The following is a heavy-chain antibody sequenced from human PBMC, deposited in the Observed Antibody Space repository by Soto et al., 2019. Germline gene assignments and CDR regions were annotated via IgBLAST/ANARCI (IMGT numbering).Heavy chain of an antibody. J-gene: IGHJ4*02. CDR3: AREGGYCSSTSRYTHFDY. Sequence: PSETLSLTCTVSGGSISRGGYYWSWIRQHPGKGLEWIGYIYYSGSTYYNPSLKSRVTISVDTSKNQFSLRLSSVTAADTAVYYCAREGGYCSSTSRYTHFDYWGQGTLVTVSS. V-gene: IGHV4-31*03. CDR1: GGSISRGGYY. CDR2: IYYSGST. D-gene: IGHD2-2*02.